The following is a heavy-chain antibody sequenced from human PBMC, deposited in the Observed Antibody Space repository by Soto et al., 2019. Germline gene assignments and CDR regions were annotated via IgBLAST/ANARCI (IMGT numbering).Heavy chain of an antibody. CDR2: MWYDGSNK. Sequence: QVQLVESGGGVVQPGRSLRLSCAASGFTFSSYGMHWVRQAPGKGLEWVAVMWYDGSNKYYADSVKGRFTISRDNSKNTLYLQMSSLRAEDTAVYYCAREDIVVVPAAMTLYYYYGMDVWGQGTTVTVSS. V-gene: IGHV3-33*01. J-gene: IGHJ6*02. D-gene: IGHD2-2*01. CDR3: AREDIVVVPAAMTLYYYYGMDV. CDR1: GFTFSSYG.